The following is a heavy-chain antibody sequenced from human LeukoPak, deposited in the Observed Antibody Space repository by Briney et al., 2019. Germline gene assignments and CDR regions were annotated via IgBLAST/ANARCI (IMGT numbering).Heavy chain of an antibody. Sequence: GGSLRLSCAASGFIFSQYSMNWVRQAPGKGLEWVSHIRSSSETFYADSVKGRFTISRDNARNSLYLQMNNLRGEDTAIYYCARDAGNSGYGCDLWGQGTLVTVSS. J-gene: IGHJ5*02. CDR1: GFIFSQYS. CDR3: ARDAGNSGYGCDL. CDR2: IRSSSET. V-gene: IGHV3-48*01. D-gene: IGHD5-12*01.